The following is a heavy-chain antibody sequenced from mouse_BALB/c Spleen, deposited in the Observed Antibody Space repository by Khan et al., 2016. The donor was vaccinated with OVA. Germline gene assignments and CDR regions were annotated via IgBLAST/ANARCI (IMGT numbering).Heavy chain of an antibody. Sequence: QVQLQQAGAELVRPGVSVKISCKGSGYTFTDYAMHWVKQSHAKSLEWIGVISTHYGDASYNQKFKGKATMTVDKSSSTAYMELARLTSEDSAIYYCARGRGEYRFAYWGQGTLVTVSA. D-gene: IGHD2-10*02. CDR1: GYTFTDYA. CDR2: ISTHYGDA. CDR3: ARGRGEYRFAY. V-gene: IGHV1S137*01. J-gene: IGHJ3*01.